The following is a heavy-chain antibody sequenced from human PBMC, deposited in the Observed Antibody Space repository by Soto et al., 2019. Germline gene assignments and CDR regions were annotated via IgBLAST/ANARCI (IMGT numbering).Heavy chain of an antibody. CDR1: GGTFSSYA. Sequence: SVKVSCKASGGTFSSYAISWVRQAPGQGLEWMGGIIPIFGTANYAQKFQGRVTITADESTSTAYMELSSLRSEDTAVYYCATSVGWPRGYYYSGMDVWGQGTTVTVSS. D-gene: IGHD1-26*01. CDR3: ATSVGWPRGYYYSGMDV. CDR2: IIPIFGTA. V-gene: IGHV1-69*13. J-gene: IGHJ6*02.